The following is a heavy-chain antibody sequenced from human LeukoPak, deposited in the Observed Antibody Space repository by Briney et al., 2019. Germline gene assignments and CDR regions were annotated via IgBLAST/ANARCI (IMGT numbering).Heavy chain of an antibody. Sequence: SETLSLTCAVSGGSISGYSWTWIRQPPGQGLEWIGYFHNSRTTSYNPSLTGRVTISVDTAMDQISLKLSSVTAADTAVYYCAIDGPYYGSGSYYNAFDIWGQGTMVTVSS. J-gene: IGHJ3*02. CDR2: FHNSRTT. V-gene: IGHV4-59*12. CDR1: GGSISGYS. D-gene: IGHD3-10*01. CDR3: AIDGPYYGSGSYYNAFDI.